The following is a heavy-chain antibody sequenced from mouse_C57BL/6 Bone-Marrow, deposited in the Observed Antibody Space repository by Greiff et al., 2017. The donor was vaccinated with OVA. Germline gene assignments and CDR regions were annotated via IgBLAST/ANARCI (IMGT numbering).Heavy chain of an antibody. CDR1: GYTFTSYW. CDR3: ARVSIRRSIDY. V-gene: IGHV1-64*01. CDR2: IHPNSGST. D-gene: IGHD1-1*01. J-gene: IGHJ4*01. Sequence: QVQLQQSGAELVKPGASVKLSCKASGYTFTSYWMHWVKQRPGQGLEWIGMIHPNSGSTNYNEKFKIKATLTVDKSSTTAYMQLSSLTSENSAIYYCARVSIRRSIDYWGQGTSVTVSS.